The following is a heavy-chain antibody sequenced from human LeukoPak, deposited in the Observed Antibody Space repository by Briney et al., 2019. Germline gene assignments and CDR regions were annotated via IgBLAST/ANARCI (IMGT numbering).Heavy chain of an antibody. D-gene: IGHD3-22*01. CDR3: AREENYDSSGYNYMDV. CDR2: INPNSGGT. Sequence: ASVKVSCKASGYTFTGYYMHWVRQAPGQGLEWMGWINPNSGGTNYAQKLQGRVTMTTDTSTSTAYMELRSLRSDDTAVYYCAREENYDSSGYNYMDVWGKGTTVTVSS. V-gene: IGHV1-2*02. J-gene: IGHJ6*03. CDR1: GYTFTGYY.